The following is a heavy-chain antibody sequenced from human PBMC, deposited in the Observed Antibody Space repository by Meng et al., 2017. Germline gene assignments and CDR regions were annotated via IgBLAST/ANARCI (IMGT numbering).Heavy chain of an antibody. V-gene: IGHV4-61*02. J-gene: IGHJ6*02. D-gene: IGHD6-13*01. Sequence: SETLSLTCTVPGGSISSGSYYWSWIRQPAGKGLEWIGRIYTSGSTNYNPSLKSRVTISVDTSKNQFSLKLSSVTAADTAVYYCARELYSSRTGYGMDVWGQGTTVTVSS. CDR1: GGSISSGSYY. CDR2: IYTSGST. CDR3: ARELYSSRTGYGMDV.